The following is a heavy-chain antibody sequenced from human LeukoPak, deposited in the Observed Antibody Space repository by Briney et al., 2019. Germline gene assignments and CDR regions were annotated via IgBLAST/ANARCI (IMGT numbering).Heavy chain of an antibody. CDR3: ARDSYGGSYYPEY. Sequence: GGSLRLSCAASGFTFSNYWMHWVRQAPGKGLVWVSRINSDGINTSYADSVKGRFTISRDNAKNTLNLQMSSLRAEDTAVYYCARDSYGGSYYPEYWGQGTLVTVSS. V-gene: IGHV3-74*01. CDR2: INSDGINT. D-gene: IGHD1-26*01. CDR1: GFTFSNYW. J-gene: IGHJ4*02.